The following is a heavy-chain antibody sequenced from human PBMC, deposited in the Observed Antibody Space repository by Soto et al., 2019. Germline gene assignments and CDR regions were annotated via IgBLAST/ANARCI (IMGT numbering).Heavy chain of an antibody. D-gene: IGHD4-17*01. J-gene: IGHJ2*01. CDR1: GFPFSSSV. Sequence: QMQLVQSGPEVKKPGTSVKVSCKASGFPFSSSVVQWVRQGRGQRLEWIGWIVVGSGQTKYAQKFQERVSITRDMSTSTAYMELTSLRSEDTAMYYCATPDYGDYWYFDLWGRGTLVTVSS. V-gene: IGHV1-58*01. CDR2: IVVGSGQT. CDR3: ATPDYGDYWYFDL.